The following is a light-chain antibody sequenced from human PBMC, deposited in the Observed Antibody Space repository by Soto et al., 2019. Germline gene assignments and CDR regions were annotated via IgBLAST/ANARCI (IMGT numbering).Light chain of an antibody. CDR1: QSVSSNY. CDR3: QQYGSSPRT. J-gene: IGKJ1*01. Sequence: EIVLTQSPGTLSLSPGERATLSCRASQSVSSNYLAWYQHKRGQAPRLLMYGASSRATGNPDRFSGSGSGTDFTLTITRLEPQDFAVYYCQQYGSSPRTFGQGTKVEIK. CDR2: GAS. V-gene: IGKV3-20*01.